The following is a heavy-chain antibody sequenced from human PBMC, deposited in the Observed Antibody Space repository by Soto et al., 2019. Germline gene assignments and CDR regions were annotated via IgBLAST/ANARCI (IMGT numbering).Heavy chain of an antibody. V-gene: IGHV4-30-4*01. CDR3: ATVDTAMVTVDY. J-gene: IGHJ4*02. D-gene: IGHD5-18*01. CDR2: IYYIGST. Sequence: QVQLQESGPGLVKPSQTLSLTCTVSGVSISSGDYYWSWIRQPPGKGLEWIGYIYYIGSTYYNPSLKSRVTISVDTSKNQFSLKLSSVTAADTAVYYCATVDTAMVTVDYWGQGTLVTVSS. CDR1: GVSISSGDYY.